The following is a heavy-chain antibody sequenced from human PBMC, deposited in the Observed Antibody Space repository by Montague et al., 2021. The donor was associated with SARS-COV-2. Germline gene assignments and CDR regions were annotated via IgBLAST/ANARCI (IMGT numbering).Heavy chain of an antibody. V-gene: IGHV4-39*02. Sequence: SETLSLTCTVSGGSITNNIDYWAWIRQPPGKGLEWIGSIYYTGNTYYNPSLKSRVTISVVTSKNHFTLKLSSVTAAETAVYYCARLKGYFDSSGSPSAFGFWGQGTKVTVSS. J-gene: IGHJ3*01. CDR1: GGSITNNIDY. CDR3: ARLKGYFDSSGSPSAFGF. D-gene: IGHD3-22*01. CDR2: IYYTGNT.